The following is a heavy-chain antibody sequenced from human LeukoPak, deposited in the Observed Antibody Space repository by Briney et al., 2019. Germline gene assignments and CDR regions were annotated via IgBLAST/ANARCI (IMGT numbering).Heavy chain of an antibody. V-gene: IGHV1-69*04. CDR2: IIPILGIA. D-gene: IGHD1-26*01. J-gene: IGHJ6*02. CDR3: ARDLGSYYYYYGMDV. Sequence: SVKVSCKASGGTFSIYAISWVRQAPGQGLEWMGRIIPILGIANYAQKFQGRVTITADKSTSTAYMELSSLRSEDTAVYYCARDLGSYYYYYGMDVWGQGTTVTVSS. CDR1: GGTFSIYA.